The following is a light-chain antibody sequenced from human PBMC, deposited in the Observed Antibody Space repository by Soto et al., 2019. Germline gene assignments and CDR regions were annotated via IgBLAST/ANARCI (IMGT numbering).Light chain of an antibody. V-gene: IGKV3-15*01. CDR2: ATS. Sequence: EIVMTQSPATLSVSPGERATLSCRASQSINGNLAWYQRKPGQAPRLLMYATSVRATGIPARFSGSGSGTEYTLTISSLQSEDFAVFYCQQYNNWYSFGQGTKVDIK. CDR3: QQYNNWYS. CDR1: QSINGN. J-gene: IGKJ2*03.